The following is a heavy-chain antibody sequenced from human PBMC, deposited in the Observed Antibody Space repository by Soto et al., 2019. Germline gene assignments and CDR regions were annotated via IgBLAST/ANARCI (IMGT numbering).Heavy chain of an antibody. Sequence: QLQLQESGPGLVKPSETLSLTCTVSGGSISSGSYYWGWIRQPPGKGLEWIGSIHYTGNTYYNPSLKNRVTISVDMSKPHFALKLSSVSAADTAVYYCTRQVFVLVPAAMPDWFDPWGQGTQVTVSS. D-gene: IGHD2-2*01. J-gene: IGHJ5*02. CDR3: TRQVFVLVPAAMPDWFDP. CDR2: IHYTGNT. V-gene: IGHV4-39*01. CDR1: GGSISSGSYY.